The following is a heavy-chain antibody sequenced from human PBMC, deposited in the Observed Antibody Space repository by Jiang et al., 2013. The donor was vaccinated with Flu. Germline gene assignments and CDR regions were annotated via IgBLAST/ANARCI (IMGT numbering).Heavy chain of an antibody. CDR3: ARGLEAATLLHGMDV. V-gene: IGHV4-59*01. CDR2: SITVGAP. Sequence: GSGLVKPSETLSLTCTVSGDSIRSYYWSWIRQSPGRGIGVDWGISITVGAPTTIPPSRVESPISVDTSKNQFSLKLTSVTAADTAVYYCARGLEAATLLHGMDVWGQ. D-gene: IGHD2-15*01. CDR1: GDSIRSYY. J-gene: IGHJ6*02.